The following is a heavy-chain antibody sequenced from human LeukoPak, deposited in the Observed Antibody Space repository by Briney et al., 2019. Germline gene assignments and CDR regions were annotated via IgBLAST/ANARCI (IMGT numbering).Heavy chain of an antibody. CDR2: IYYSGST. D-gene: IGHD1-26*01. CDR1: GGSISSYY. CDR3: ARLGGSQID. Sequence: SETLSLTCTVSGGSISSYYWSWIRQPPGKGLEWIGYIYYSGSTSYNPSLKSPVTISVDTSKNQFSLKLSSVTAADTAVYYCARLGGSQIDWGQGTLVTVSS. J-gene: IGHJ4*02. V-gene: IGHV4-59*01.